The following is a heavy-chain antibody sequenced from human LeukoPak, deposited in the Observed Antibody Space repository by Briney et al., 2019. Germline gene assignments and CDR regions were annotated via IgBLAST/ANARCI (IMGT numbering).Heavy chain of an antibody. J-gene: IGHJ4*02. CDR1: GFTLSDSD. CDR3: VTFDH. V-gene: IGHV3-30*02. Sequence: GGSLRLSXTVSGFTLSDSDIDWVRQAPGKGLEWVAKIRSDGTTKHFADSVKGRFTISGDNYRNIVYLQMSSLRAEDTAIYYCVTFDHWGQGTLVTVSS. CDR2: IRSDGTTK.